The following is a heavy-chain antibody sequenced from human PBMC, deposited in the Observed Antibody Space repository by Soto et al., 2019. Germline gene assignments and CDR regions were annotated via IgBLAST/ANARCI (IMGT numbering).Heavy chain of an antibody. J-gene: IGHJ6*02. CDR1: GFTFSSYW. CDR2: IKQDGSEK. Sequence: EVQLVESGGGWVQPGGSLRLSCAASGFTFSSYWMSWVRQAPGKGLEWVANIKQDGSEKYYVDSVKGRFTISRDNAKNSLYLQRKSLRAEDTAVYYCARDGYCSSTSCPYYYYYYGMDVWGQGTTVTVSS. CDR3: ARDGYCSSTSCPYYYYYYGMDV. V-gene: IGHV3-7*03. D-gene: IGHD2-2*03.